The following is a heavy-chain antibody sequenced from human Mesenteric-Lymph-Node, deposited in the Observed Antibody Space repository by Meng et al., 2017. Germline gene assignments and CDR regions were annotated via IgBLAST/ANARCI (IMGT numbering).Heavy chain of an antibody. Sequence: ASVKVSCKASGYTFTSYYMHWVRQAPGQGLEWMGIINPSGGSTSYAQKFQGRVTMTRDTSTSTAYMELRSLRSDDTAVYYCATYFYDNSGYWRYFDYWGQGTLVTVSS. J-gene: IGHJ4*02. CDR3: ATYFYDNSGYWRYFDY. CDR1: GYTFTSYY. V-gene: IGHV1-46*01. D-gene: IGHD3-22*01. CDR2: INPSGGST.